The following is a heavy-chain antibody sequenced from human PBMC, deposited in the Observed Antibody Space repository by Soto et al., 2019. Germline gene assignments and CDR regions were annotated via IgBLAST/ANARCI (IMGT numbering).Heavy chain of an antibody. CDR2: IKSKTDGGTT. Sequence: GGSLRLSCAASGFTFSNAWMNWVRQAPGKGLEWVGRIKSKTDGGTTDYAAPVKGRFTISRDDSKNTLYLQMNSLKTGDTAVYYCTTVVTDDYYGSGSQTGWGQGTLVTVSS. CDR3: TTVVTDDYYGSGSQTG. J-gene: IGHJ4*02. D-gene: IGHD3-10*01. CDR1: GFTFSNAW. V-gene: IGHV3-15*07.